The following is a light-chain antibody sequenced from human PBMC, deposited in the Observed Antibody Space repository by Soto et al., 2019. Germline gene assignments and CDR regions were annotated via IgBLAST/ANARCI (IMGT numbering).Light chain of an antibody. CDR2: GGS. V-gene: IGKV1-5*03. CDR1: ETILGW. CDR3: QQYQACSWT. Sequence: DVQMTQSPSTLSASVLGRVTITFLASETILGWLAWYQQKPGKVPRLLIYGGSVLQSGGSSRFRGSGSGTEFTLTISSLQPHDFATYYCQQYQACSWTFGQGTKVDIK. J-gene: IGKJ1*01.